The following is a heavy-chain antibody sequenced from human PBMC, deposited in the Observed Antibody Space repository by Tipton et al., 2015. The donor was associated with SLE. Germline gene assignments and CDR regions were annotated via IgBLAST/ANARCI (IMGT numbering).Heavy chain of an antibody. CDR2: ISYDGSNK. V-gene: IGHV3-30-3*01. J-gene: IGHJ4*02. CDR1: GFTFSSYA. Sequence: SLRLSCAASGFTFSSYAMHWVRQAPGKGLEWVAVISYDGSNKYYADSVKGRFTISRDNSKNTLYLQMNSLRAEDTAVYYCARDRSSGYTDYWGQGTLVTVSS. CDR3: ARDRSSGYTDY. D-gene: IGHD3-22*01.